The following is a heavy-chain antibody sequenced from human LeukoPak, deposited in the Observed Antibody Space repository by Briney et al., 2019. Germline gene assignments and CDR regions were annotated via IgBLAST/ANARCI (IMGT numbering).Heavy chain of an antibody. D-gene: IGHD5-12*01. CDR1: GYNFIASA. Sequence: ASVKVSCKASGYNFIASALHWVRQAPGQRLEWMGWINANGNTKYSEKFQGRVTITRDTSASAAYMEVSSLRSEDTAVYYCARVYSDYDTIDFWGQGTLVTVSS. CDR3: ARVYSDYDTIDF. V-gene: IGHV1-3*01. J-gene: IGHJ4*02. CDR2: INANGNT.